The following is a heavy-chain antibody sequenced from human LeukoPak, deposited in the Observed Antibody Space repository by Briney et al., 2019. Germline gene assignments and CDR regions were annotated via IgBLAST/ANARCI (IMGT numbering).Heavy chain of an antibody. D-gene: IGHD6-19*01. CDR2: IYTSGST. Sequence: SETLSLTCTVSGGSISSYYWSWIRQPAGKGLEWIGRIYTSGSTNYNPSLKSRVTMSVDTSKNQFSLKLSSVTAADTAVYYCAREYSSGWYSRAFDYWGRGTLVTVSS. CDR3: AREYSSGWYSRAFDY. V-gene: IGHV4-4*07. J-gene: IGHJ4*02. CDR1: GGSISSYY.